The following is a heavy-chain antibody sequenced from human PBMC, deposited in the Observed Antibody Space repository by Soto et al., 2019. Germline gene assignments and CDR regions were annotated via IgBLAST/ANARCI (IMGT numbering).Heavy chain of an antibody. V-gene: IGHV3-7*01. CDR1: GFTFSSYW. CDR3: AIDRNYRRAVDY. J-gene: IGHJ4*01. CDR2: IKQDGIEK. D-gene: IGHD1-1*01. Sequence: GGSLRVSCAASGFTFSSYWISWVRQAPWKELEWVANIKQDGIEKYYVDYVKGRFTISRDNAKNSLYLQMNNLRAEDKAVSYCAIDRNYRRAVDY.